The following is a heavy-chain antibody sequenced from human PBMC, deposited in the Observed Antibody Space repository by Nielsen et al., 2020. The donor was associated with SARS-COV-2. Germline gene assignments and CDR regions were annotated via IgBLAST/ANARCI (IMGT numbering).Heavy chain of an antibody. Sequence: WIRQSPSRGLEWLGRTYYRSKWYNDYAVSVKSRITINPDTSKNQFSLQLNSVTPEDTAVYYCARDRAVADYYYYYYTGVWGKGTTVTVSS. J-gene: IGHJ6*03. CDR2: TYYRSKWYN. V-gene: IGHV6-1*01. D-gene: IGHD6-19*01. CDR3: ARDRAVADYYYYYYTGV.